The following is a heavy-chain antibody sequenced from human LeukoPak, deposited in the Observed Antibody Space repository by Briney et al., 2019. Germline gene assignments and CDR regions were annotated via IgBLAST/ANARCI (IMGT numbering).Heavy chain of an antibody. CDR1: GYIFTTYF. V-gene: IGHV1-2*02. D-gene: IGHD3-9*01. CDR3: AREGGYDILTGYQDD. CDR2: INPNNGDT. Sequence: ASVKVSCKASGYIFTTYFIHWVRHAPGQGLEWMGWINPNNGDTNYVQKFQGRVTMTRDTSISTAYMELTRLRSDDTAVYYCAREGGYDILTGYQDDWGEGTLVTV. J-gene: IGHJ4*02.